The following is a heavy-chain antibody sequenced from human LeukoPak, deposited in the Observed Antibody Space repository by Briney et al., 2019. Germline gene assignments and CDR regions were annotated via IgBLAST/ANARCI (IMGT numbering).Heavy chain of an antibody. CDR2: INPNSGGT. CDR3: ARVRENSSGYFNDY. J-gene: IGHJ4*02. D-gene: IGHD3-22*01. CDR1: GYTFTGYY. Sequence: GASVKVSCKASGYTFTGYYMHWVRQAPGQGLEWMGWINPNSGGTNYAQKFQGRVTITADKSTSTAYMELSSLRSEDTAVYYCARVRENSSGYFNDYWGQGTLVTVSS. V-gene: IGHV1-2*02.